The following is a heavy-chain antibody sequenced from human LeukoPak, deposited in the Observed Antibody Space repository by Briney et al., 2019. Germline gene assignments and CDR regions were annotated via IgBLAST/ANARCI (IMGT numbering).Heavy chain of an antibody. V-gene: IGHV4-59*01. J-gene: IGHJ4*02. CDR3: ARGYYLPKTAEVGTTALFDY. CDR2: TYYTGNS. Sequence: SETLSLTCTVSGGSINYYYWTWIRQPPGKGLEWIGCTYYTGNSNYNPSLKSRVTIPLDTSKNQFSLKLSSVTAADTAVYYCARGYYLPKTAEVGTTALFDYWGQGTLVTVSS. CDR1: GGSINYYY. D-gene: IGHD1-1*01.